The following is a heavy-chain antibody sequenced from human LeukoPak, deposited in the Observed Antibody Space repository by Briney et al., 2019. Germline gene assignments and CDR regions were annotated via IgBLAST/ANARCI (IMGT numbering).Heavy chain of an antibody. CDR3: ARGRIVGATMSDY. V-gene: IGHV3-21*01. J-gene: IGHJ4*02. Sequence: GGSLRLSCAASGFTFSSYSMNWVRQAPGKGLEWVSSISSSSSYIYYADSVKGRFTISRDNAKNSLYLQMNSLRAEDTAVYYCARGRIVGATMSDYWGQGTLVTVSS. CDR1: GFTFSSYS. CDR2: ISSSSSYI. D-gene: IGHD1-26*01.